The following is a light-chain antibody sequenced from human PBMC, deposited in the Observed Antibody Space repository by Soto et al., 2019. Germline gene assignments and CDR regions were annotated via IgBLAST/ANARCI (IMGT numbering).Light chain of an antibody. Sequence: EVVLTKSLGTLSLSPGERATPSCRASQTITSNFLAWYQLKPAQAPRLLIYGASSRATGIPDRFTGSGSGTDFTLTITRLEPEDFAVYYCQQFGSSLPITVGQGTRLEI. CDR2: GAS. J-gene: IGKJ5*01. V-gene: IGKV3-20*01. CDR1: QTITSNF. CDR3: QQFGSSLPIT.